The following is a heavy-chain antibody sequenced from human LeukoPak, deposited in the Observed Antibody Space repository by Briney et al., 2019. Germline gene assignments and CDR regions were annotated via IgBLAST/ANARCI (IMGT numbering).Heavy chain of an antibody. CDR2: VNPANSDS. D-gene: IGHD6-13*01. CDR3: ARRIAATGREFDY. CDR1: GFSFANYW. J-gene: IGHJ4*02. Sequence: GESLKISCKGSGFSFANYWIAWVRQMPGEGLEWMGIVNPANSDSRYSPSFQGQVTFPADKSISTAYLQWSSLKASDRAMYYCARRIAATGREFDYWGQGTLVTVSS. V-gene: IGHV5-51*01.